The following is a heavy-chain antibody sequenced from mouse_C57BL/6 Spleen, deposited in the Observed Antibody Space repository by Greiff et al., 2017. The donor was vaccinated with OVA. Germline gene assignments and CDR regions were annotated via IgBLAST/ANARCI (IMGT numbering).Heavy chain of an antibody. V-gene: IGHV2-6-1*01. CDR1: GFSLTSYG. Sequence: VKLVESGPGLVAPSQSLSITCTVSGFSLTSYGVHWVRQPPGKGLEWLVVIWSDGSTTYNSAPKSRLSISKDNSKSQVFLKMNSLQTDDTAMYYCARHPAYDYDGGYAMDYWGQGTSVTVSS. J-gene: IGHJ4*01. CDR3: ARHPAYDYDGGYAMDY. CDR2: IWSDGST. D-gene: IGHD2-4*01.